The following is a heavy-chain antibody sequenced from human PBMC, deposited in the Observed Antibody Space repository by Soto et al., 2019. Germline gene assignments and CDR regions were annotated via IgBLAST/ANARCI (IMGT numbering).Heavy chain of an antibody. D-gene: IGHD3-16*01. CDR2: IYFNVNT. V-gene: IGHV4-59*13. J-gene: IGHJ4*02. CDR1: AASFSKYY. Sequence: SETLSLTCTVSAASFSKYYWTWIRQPPGKGLEWIGYIYFNVNTNYNPSLKRRVTISVDTSKKQISLNLTSVTDADTAVYFCASVTFGGVVLAHWGQGTLATVSS. CDR3: ASVTFGGVVLAH.